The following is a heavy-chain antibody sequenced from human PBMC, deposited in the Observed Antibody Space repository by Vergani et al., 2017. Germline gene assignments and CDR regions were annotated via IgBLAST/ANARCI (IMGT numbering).Heavy chain of an antibody. CDR2: VSGSSATP. V-gene: IGHV3-23*04. J-gene: IGHJ4*02. Sequence: EVQLVESGGGLVKSGGSLRLSCVASGFTFTDAWMSWVRQAPGKGLEWVSSVSGSSATPYYADSVKGRFIISRDNSKNTLHLQMNSLRADDTAVYYCTKGSRGYTGYFFDYWGQGTLATVSS. CDR1: GFTFTDAW. CDR3: TKGSRGYTGYFFDY. D-gene: IGHD5-12*01.